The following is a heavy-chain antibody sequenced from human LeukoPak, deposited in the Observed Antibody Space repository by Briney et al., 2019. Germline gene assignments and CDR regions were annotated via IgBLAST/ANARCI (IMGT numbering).Heavy chain of an antibody. V-gene: IGHV4-4*07. J-gene: IGHJ4*02. Sequence: PSETLSLTCTVSGGSISSYYWSWIRQPAGKGVEWIGRIYTSGSTNYNPSLKSRVTMSVDTSKNQFSLKLSSVTAADTAVYYCARGPRLAPVRVFDYWGQGTLVTVSS. D-gene: IGHD3-10*01. CDR3: ARGPRLAPVRVFDY. CDR1: GGSISSYY. CDR2: IYTSGST.